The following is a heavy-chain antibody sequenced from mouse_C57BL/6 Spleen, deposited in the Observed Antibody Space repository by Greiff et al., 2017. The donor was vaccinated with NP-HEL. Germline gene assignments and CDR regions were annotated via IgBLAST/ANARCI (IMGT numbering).Heavy chain of an antibody. D-gene: IGHD1-1*01. CDR1: GYAFSSSW. CDR3: ARSPHYYGSSYRYFDV. V-gene: IGHV1-82*01. Sequence: QVQLKQSGPELVKPGASVKISCKASGYAFSSSWMNWVKQRPGKGLEWIGRIYPGDGDTNYNGKFKGKATLTADKSSSTAYMQLSSLTSEDSAVYFCARSPHYYGSSYRYFDVWGTGTTVTVSS. J-gene: IGHJ1*03. CDR2: IYPGDGDT.